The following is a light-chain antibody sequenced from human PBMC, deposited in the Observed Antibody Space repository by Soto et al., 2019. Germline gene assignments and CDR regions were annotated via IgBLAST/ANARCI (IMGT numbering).Light chain of an antibody. CDR1: QSVDTM. V-gene: IGKV3-15*01. J-gene: IGKJ5*01. Sequence: EIVLTQSPATLSLSAGERVTLSCRSSQSVDTMVAWYQLKRGQPPRLLIYDISTRATGVPARFSGSGSGTEFTLTISGLQSEDFALYFCQQYNNWPFSFGQGTRLEIK. CDR3: QQYNNWPFS. CDR2: DIS.